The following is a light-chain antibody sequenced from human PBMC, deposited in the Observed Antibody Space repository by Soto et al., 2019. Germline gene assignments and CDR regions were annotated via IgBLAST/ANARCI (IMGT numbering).Light chain of an antibody. CDR1: QSVSSN. V-gene: IGKV3-15*01. CDR3: QQYNNWPWT. Sequence: EIVMTQSPATLYVSPGERDTLSCRASQSVSSNLAWYQQKPGQAPRLLIYGAATRATGIPDRFSGSESGTEFTLTISSLQSEDFAVYYCQQYNNWPWTFGQGTKVEIK. CDR2: GAA. J-gene: IGKJ1*01.